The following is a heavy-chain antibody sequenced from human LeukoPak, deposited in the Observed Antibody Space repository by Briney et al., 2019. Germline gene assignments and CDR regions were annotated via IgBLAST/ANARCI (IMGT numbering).Heavy chain of an antibody. CDR2: IHYSGIT. J-gene: IGHJ4*02. CDR1: GGSISTNDYF. Sequence: SETLSLTCTVSGGSISTNDYFWSWIRQSPEKGLEWIGYIHYSGITKFNPSLESRLTLSVDTSKNQLSLRLTSVTAADTAVYYCARAPLTTATSDYFDLWGLGTLVTVSS. CDR3: ARAPLTTATSDYFDL. V-gene: IGHV4-30-4*01. D-gene: IGHD4-17*01.